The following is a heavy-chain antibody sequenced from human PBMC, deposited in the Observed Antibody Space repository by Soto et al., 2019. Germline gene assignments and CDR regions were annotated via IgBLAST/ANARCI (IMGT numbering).Heavy chain of an antibody. CDR1: GGSFSGYY. CDR3: ARLVGATGDDY. Sequence: SETLSLTCAVCGGSFSGYYWSWIRQPPGKGLEWIGEINHSGSTNYNPSLKSRVTISVDTSKNQFSLKLSSVTAADTAVYYCARLVGATGDDYWGQGTLVTVSS. V-gene: IGHV4-34*01. D-gene: IGHD1-26*01. CDR2: INHSGST. J-gene: IGHJ4*02.